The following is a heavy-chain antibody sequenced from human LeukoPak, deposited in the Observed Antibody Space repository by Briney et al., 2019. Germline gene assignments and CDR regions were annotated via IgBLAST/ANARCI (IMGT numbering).Heavy chain of an antibody. Sequence: SVKVSCKASGGTFSSYAISWVRQAPGQGLEWMGGIIPIFGTANYAQKFQGRVTITADESTSTAYMELSSLRSEDTAVYYCAKGYCSSTSCYTGTGWFDPWGQGTLVTVS. CDR1: GGTFSSYA. D-gene: IGHD2-2*02. CDR2: IIPIFGTA. CDR3: AKGYCSSTSCYTGTGWFDP. V-gene: IGHV1-69*13. J-gene: IGHJ5*02.